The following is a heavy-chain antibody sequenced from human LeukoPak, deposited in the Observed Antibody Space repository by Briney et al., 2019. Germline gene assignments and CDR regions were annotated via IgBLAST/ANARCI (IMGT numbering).Heavy chain of an antibody. V-gene: IGHV4-34*01. CDR1: GGSFSGYY. J-gene: IGHJ4*02. Sequence: SETLSLTCAVYGGSFSGYYWSWIRQPPGKWLEWIGEINHSGSTNYNPSLKSRVTISVDTSKNQFSLKLSSVTAADTAVYYCARGTYYYGSGSYNFDYWGQGTLVTVSS. CDR2: INHSGST. CDR3: ARGTYYYGSGSYNFDY. D-gene: IGHD3-10*01.